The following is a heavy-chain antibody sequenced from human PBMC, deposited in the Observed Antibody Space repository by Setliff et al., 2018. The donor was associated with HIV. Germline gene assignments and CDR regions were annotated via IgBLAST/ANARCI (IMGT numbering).Heavy chain of an antibody. CDR2: IYPEDSNI. CDR3: ARRDGRSMNAFEI. Sequence: GESLKISCKAVDYTFTTYWIGWVRQMPGEGLEWMGIIYPEDSNIKYNPSFQNQVTISADKSISTAYLQVHNLKASDTATYYCARRDGRSMNAFEIWGPGTMGTVS. J-gene: IGHJ3*02. CDR1: DYTFTTYW. V-gene: IGHV5-51*01. D-gene: IGHD6-13*01.